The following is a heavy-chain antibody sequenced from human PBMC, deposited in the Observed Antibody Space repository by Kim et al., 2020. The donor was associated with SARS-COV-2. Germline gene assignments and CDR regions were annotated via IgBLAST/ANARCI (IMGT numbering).Heavy chain of an antibody. D-gene: IGHD3-10*01. CDR3: ARDRGVYGSGSWGYYYGMDV. J-gene: IGHJ6*02. V-gene: IGHV3-11*01. CDR1: EITFSDYY. CDR2: ISSSGSTI. Sequence: GGSLRLFCAASEITFSDYYMSWIRQAPGKGLEWVSYISSSGSTIYYADSVKGRFTISRDNAKNSLYLQMNSLRAEDTAVYYCARDRGVYGSGSWGYYYGMDVWGQGTTVTVSS.